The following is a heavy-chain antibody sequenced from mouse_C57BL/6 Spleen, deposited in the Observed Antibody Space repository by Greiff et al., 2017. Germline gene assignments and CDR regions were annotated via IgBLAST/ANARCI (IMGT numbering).Heavy chain of an antibody. CDR3: TTIPTVGAFDY. V-gene: IGHV14-4*01. Sequence: VQLKESGAELVRPGASVKLSCTASGFNIKDDYMHWVKQRPEQGLEWIGWIDPENGDTEYASKFQGKATITADTSSNTAYLQLSSLTSEDTAVYYCTTIPTVGAFDYWGQGTTLTVSS. CDR1: GFNIKDDY. J-gene: IGHJ2*01. D-gene: IGHD1-1*01. CDR2: IDPENGDT.